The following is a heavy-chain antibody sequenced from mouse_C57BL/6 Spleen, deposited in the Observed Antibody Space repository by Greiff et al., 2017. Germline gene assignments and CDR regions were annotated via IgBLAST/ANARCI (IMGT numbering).Heavy chain of an antibody. CDR3: ASRGDYEGFAY. Sequence: QVQLQQPGAELVKPGASVKLSCKASGYTFTSYWMHWVKQRPGQGLEWIGMIHPNSGSTNYNEKFKSKATLTVDKSSSTAYMQLSSLTSEDSAVYYCASRGDYEGFAYWGQGTLVTVSA. D-gene: IGHD2-4*01. CDR1: GYTFTSYW. V-gene: IGHV1-64*01. CDR2: IHPNSGST. J-gene: IGHJ3*01.